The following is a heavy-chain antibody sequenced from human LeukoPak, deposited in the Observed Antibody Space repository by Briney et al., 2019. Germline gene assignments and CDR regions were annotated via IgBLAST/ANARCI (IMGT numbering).Heavy chain of an antibody. Sequence: GASVKVSCKASGYTFTGYYMHWVRQAPGQGREWMGWINPNSGGTNYAQKFQGRVTMTRDTSISTAYMELSRLRSDDTAVYYCARDPRGDSYAFDIWGQGTMVTVSS. V-gene: IGHV1-2*02. CDR2: INPNSGGT. J-gene: IGHJ3*02. CDR1: GYTFTGYY. D-gene: IGHD2-21*02. CDR3: ARDPRGDSYAFDI.